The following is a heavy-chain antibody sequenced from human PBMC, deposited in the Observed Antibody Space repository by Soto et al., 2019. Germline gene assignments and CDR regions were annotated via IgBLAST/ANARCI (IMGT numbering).Heavy chain of an antibody. CDR2: ISYDGSNK. CDR3: AKEEIAAAGTGGNWFDP. Sequence: GGSLRLSCAASGFTFSSYGMHWVRQAPGKGLEWAAVISYDGSNKYYADSVKGRFTISRDNSKNTLYLQMNSLRAEDTAVYYCAKEEIAAAGTGGNWFDPWGQGTLVTVSS. J-gene: IGHJ5*02. V-gene: IGHV3-30*18. CDR1: GFTFSSYG. D-gene: IGHD6-13*01.